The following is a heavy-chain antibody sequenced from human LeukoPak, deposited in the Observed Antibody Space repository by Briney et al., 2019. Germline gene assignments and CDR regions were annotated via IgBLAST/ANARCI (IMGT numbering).Heavy chain of an antibody. D-gene: IGHD5-12*01. CDR1: GFTVSRYY. Sequence: GGSLRLSCAVSGFTVSRYYMSWVRQAPGKGLEWVSIIYSGDNTYYADSVKGRFTISRDNSKNTLYLQMNSLRVEDTAVYYCARDRGSGYDPGYFDYWGQGTLVTVSS. J-gene: IGHJ4*02. V-gene: IGHV3-66*01. CDR3: ARDRGSGYDPGYFDY. CDR2: IYSGDNT.